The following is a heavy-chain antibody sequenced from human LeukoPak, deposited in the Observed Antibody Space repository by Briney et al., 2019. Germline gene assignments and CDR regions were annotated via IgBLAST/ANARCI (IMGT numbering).Heavy chain of an antibody. V-gene: IGHV3-30*02. CDR2: IRYDGSNN. CDR3: AKDMVRGVPFSFDY. Sequence: AGGSLRLSCAASGFTFSSYVMHWVRQAPGKGLDCVAFIRYDGSNNYYADSVKGRFTISRDNSKNTLYLQMNSLRAEDTAVYYCAKDMVRGVPFSFDYWGQGTLVTVSS. J-gene: IGHJ4*02. D-gene: IGHD3-10*01. CDR1: GFTFSSYV.